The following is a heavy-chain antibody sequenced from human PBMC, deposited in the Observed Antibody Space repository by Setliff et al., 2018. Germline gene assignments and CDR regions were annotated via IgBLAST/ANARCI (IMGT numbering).Heavy chain of an antibody. Sequence: ASVNVSCKASGGTFSSYAISWVRQATGQGLEWMGWMNPNSGNTGYAQKFQGRVTMTRNTSISTAYMELSSLRSEDTAVYYCARECYSSSWYGDYYYFYGMDVWGQGTTVTVSS. V-gene: IGHV1-8*02. CDR1: GGTFSSYA. CDR3: ARECYSSSWYGDYYYFYGMDV. D-gene: IGHD6-13*01. J-gene: IGHJ6*02. CDR2: MNPNSGNT.